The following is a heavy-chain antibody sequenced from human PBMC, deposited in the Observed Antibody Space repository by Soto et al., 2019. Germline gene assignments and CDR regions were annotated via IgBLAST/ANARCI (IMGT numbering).Heavy chain of an antibody. Sequence: GGSLRLSCAASGSTFSSYGMHWVRQAPGKGLEWVAVISYDGSNKYYADSVKGRFTISRDNSKNTLYLQMNSLRAEDTAVYYCAKAGIVPAATADYYYYYMDVWGKGTTVTVSS. CDR2: ISYDGSNK. CDR3: AKAGIVPAATADYYYYYMDV. CDR1: GSTFSSYG. D-gene: IGHD2-2*01. J-gene: IGHJ6*03. V-gene: IGHV3-30*18.